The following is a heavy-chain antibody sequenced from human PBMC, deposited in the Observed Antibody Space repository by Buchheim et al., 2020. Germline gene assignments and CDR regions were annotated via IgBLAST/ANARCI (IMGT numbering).Heavy chain of an antibody. D-gene: IGHD3-3*01. CDR2: ISGSGGST. J-gene: IGHJ5*02. CDR1: GFTFSNYA. V-gene: IGHV3-23*01. Sequence: EVQLLESGGGLVQPGGSLRLSCAASGFTFSNYAMRWVRQAPGKGLEWVSEISGSGGSTYYADSVKGRFTISRDNSKNTLYLQLSSLRADDTAVYYCANRASGTRFFDPWGQGTL. CDR3: ANRASGTRFFDP.